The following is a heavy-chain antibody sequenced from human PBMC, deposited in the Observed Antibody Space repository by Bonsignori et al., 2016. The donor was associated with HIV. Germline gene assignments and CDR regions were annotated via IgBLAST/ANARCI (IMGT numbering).Heavy chain of an antibody. J-gene: IGHJ4*02. CDR2: ISWNSGRI. CDR3: ASAGSATVEFDY. Sequence: VRQAPGKGLEWVSGISWNSGRIGYADSVKGRFTISRDNAKNSLYLQMNSLGAEDTAFYYCASAGSATVEFDYWGQGALVTVSS. V-gene: IGHV3-9*01. D-gene: IGHD4-23*01.